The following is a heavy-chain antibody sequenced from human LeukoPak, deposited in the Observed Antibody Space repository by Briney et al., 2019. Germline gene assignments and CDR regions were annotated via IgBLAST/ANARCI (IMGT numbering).Heavy chain of an antibody. J-gene: IGHJ4*02. CDR1: GFTFDDYA. V-gene: IGHV3-9*01. Sequence: GGSLRLSCAASGFTFDDYAMHWVRHAPGKGLEWVSGISWNSGFIGYADSVKGRFTISRDNSKNSRYPQMNSLSAEDTAVYYCARDYRLLGFGESRAYFDYWGQGNLVTVSS. D-gene: IGHD3-10*01. CDR2: ISWNSGFI. CDR3: ARDYRLLGFGESRAYFDY.